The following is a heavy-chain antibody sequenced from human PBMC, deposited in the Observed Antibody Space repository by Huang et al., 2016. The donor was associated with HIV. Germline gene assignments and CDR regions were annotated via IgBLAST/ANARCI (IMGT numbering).Heavy chain of an antibody. D-gene: IGHD6-13*01. J-gene: IGHJ4*02. CDR1: GFTFSSYA. CDR3: AKADSGAAAGSLVDY. Sequence: EVQLLESGGGLVQPGGSLRLSCAASGFTFSSYAMSWVRQARGKWLEWVEGINDRGSSSYYADSVKGRFTISRDNSKNTLDLQMNSLRAEDTAIYYCAKADSGAAAGSLVDYWGQGTLVTVSS. CDR2: INDRGSSS. V-gene: IGHV3-23*01.